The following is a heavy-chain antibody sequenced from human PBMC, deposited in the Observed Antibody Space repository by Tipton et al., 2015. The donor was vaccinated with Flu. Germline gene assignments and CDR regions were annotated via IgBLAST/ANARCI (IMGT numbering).Heavy chain of an antibody. CDR2: ISYDGSNK. CDR1: GFTFSSYG. D-gene: IGHD6-13*01. CDR3: AKDPAAALLYYFDY. Sequence: LSLTCAASGFTFSSYGMHWVRQAPGKGLEWVAVISYDGSNKYYADSVKGRFTISRDNSKNTLYLQMNSLRAEDTDVYYCAKDPAAALLYYFDYWGQGTLVTVSS. J-gene: IGHJ4*02. V-gene: IGHV3-30*18.